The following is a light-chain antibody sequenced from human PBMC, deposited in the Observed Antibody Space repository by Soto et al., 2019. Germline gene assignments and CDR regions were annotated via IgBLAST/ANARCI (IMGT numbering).Light chain of an antibody. Sequence: QSALTQPASVSGSPGQSITISCTGTSSDVGGYNYVSWYQQHPGKAPKLIIFDVNNRPSGVSARFSGSKSGNTASLTISGLQPEDEGHYYCTSYRRGPIYVFGTWTKVTVL. V-gene: IGLV2-14*01. CDR3: TSYRRGPIYV. CDR2: DVN. CDR1: SSDVGGYNY. J-gene: IGLJ1*01.